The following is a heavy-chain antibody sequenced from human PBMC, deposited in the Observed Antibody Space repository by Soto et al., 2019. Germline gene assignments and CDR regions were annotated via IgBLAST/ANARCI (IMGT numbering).Heavy chain of an antibody. V-gene: IGHV3-23*01. CDR1: GFTVSSNY. CDR3: AKDSGSGGYYYYGMDV. J-gene: IGHJ6*02. CDR2: ISGSGGST. Sequence: GGSLRVSCAASGFTVSSNYMSWVRQAPGKGLEWVSAISGSGGSTYYADSVKGRFTISRDNSKNTLYLQMNSLRAEDTAVYYCAKDSGSGGYYYYGMDVWGQGTTVTVSS. D-gene: IGHD2-15*01.